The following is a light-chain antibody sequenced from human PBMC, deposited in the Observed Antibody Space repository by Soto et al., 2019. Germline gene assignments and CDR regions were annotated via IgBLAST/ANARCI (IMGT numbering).Light chain of an antibody. V-gene: IGKV1-5*03. CDR3: QHYDTYSP. CDR2: KTS. Sequence: DIQMTQSPSTLSASVGDRVTITCRASQAISSRLAWYQQKPGKDPKLLIYKTSTLEDGVPSRFSGSGSGTEFTLTSSSPQPDDLAIYYCQHYDTYSPFGGGTKVEIK. J-gene: IGKJ4*02. CDR1: QAISSR.